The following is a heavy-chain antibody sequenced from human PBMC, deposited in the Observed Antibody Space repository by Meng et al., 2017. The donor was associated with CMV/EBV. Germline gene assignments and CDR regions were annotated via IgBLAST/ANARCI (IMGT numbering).Heavy chain of an antibody. CDR1: GFTFSSYS. Sequence: GESLKISCAASGFTFSSYSMNWVRQAPGKGLEWVSSISSSSSYIYYADSVKGRFTISRDNAKNSLYLQMNSLRAEDTAVYYCAREGIVVVPARIDWGQGTLVTVSS. CDR3: AREGIVVVPARID. D-gene: IGHD2-2*01. CDR2: ISSSSSYI. V-gene: IGHV3-21*01. J-gene: IGHJ4*02.